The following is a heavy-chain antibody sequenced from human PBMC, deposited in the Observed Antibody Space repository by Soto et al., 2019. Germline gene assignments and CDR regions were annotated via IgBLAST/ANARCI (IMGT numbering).Heavy chain of an antibody. V-gene: IGHV3-30*04. J-gene: IGHJ3*02. CDR3: ASILVWGGAFDI. CDR1: GFTFSSYA. D-gene: IGHD7-27*01. CDR2: ISYDGSNK. Sequence: GGSLRLSCAASGFTFSSYAMHWVRQAPGKGLEWVAVISYDGSNKYYADSVKGRFTISRDNSKNTLYLQMNSLRAEDTAVYYCASILVWGGAFDIWGQGTMGTVSS.